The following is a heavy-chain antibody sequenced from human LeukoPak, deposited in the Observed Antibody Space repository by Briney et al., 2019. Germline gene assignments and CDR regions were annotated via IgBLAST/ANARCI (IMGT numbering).Heavy chain of an antibody. V-gene: IGHV4-59*11. D-gene: IGHD3-9*01. CDR2: IYYSGST. CDR3: AREATYDILTGYFHYMDV. Sequence: SETLSLTCTVSGGSISSHYWSWIRQPPGKGLEWIGYIYYSGSTNYNPSLKSRVTISVDTSKNQFSLKLSSVTAADTAVYYCAREATYDILTGYFHYMDVWGKGITVTVSS. CDR1: GGSISSHY. J-gene: IGHJ6*03.